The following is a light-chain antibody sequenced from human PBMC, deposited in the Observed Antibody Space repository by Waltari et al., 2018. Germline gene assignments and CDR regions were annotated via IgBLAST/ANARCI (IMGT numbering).Light chain of an antibody. J-gene: IGLJ1*01. V-gene: IGLV1-40*01. Sequence: QSVLTQPPSVSGAPGQRVTTSCTGGSSNLGTGYDVPWYQQLPGTAPKLLIYTNIYRPSGVPDRFSGSKSGTSASLIIAGLQAEDAADYYCQSFDISLNGAVFGAGTKVTVL. CDR2: TNI. CDR3: QSFDISLNGAV. CDR1: SSNLGTGYD.